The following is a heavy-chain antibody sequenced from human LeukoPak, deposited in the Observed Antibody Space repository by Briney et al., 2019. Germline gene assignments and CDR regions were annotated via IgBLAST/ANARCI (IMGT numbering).Heavy chain of an antibody. CDR3: ASSYDSSGYYPYYFDY. V-gene: IGHV3-21*01. CDR1: GFTFSSYS. D-gene: IGHD3-22*01. J-gene: IGHJ4*02. CDR2: ISSGSIYI. Sequence: GGSLRPSCAASGFTFSSYSMNWVRQAPGKGLEWVSSISSGSIYIYYADSVKGRFTISRDNAKNSLYLQMSSLRAEDTAVYYCASSYDSSGYYPYYFDYWGQGTLVTVSS.